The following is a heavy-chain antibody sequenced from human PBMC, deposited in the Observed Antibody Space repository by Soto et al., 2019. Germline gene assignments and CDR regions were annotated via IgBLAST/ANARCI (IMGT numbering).Heavy chain of an antibody. Sequence: QEQLVQSGAEVRKPGASVKVSCKASGYTFTDHYVHWVRQAPGQGLEWMGWINTQTGASKYLYKFQGRVTITRDKTISTAYMELSRLRSDDTAVYYCAREFAVKTLLNSGSLHFDYWGQGTLVTVSS. CDR3: AREFAVKTLLNSGSLHFDY. V-gene: IGHV1-2*07. CDR1: GYTFTDHY. CDR2: INTQTGAS. J-gene: IGHJ4*02. D-gene: IGHD1-26*01.